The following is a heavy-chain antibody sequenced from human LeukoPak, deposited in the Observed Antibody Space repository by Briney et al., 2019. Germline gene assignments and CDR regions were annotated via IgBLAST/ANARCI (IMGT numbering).Heavy chain of an antibody. CDR3: AKDVNVGGDYFDY. CDR2: IRYDGSIK. J-gene: IGHJ4*02. Sequence: PGGSLRLSCAASGFTFSSYGMHWVRLAPGKGLEWVAFIRYDGSIKHYVDSVKGRFTVSRDNSKNTLYLQMNSLRAEDTAVYYCAKDVNVGGDYFDYWGQGTLVTVSS. CDR1: GFTFSSYG. V-gene: IGHV3-30*02. D-gene: IGHD3-10*01.